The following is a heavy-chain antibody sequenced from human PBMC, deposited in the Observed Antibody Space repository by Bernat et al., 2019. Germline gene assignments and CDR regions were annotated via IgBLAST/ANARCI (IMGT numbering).Heavy chain of an antibody. J-gene: IGHJ4*02. CDR3: ARGSSDCSSSSCPYDY. Sequence: QVQLVQSGAEVKKPGSSVKVSCKASGGTFSSYAIGWVRQAPGKGPEWMGGIIPMFGKANYVQKFQGRVTINADESTSTAYMAMSSLRSEDTAVYYCARGSSDCSSSSCPYDYWGQGTLVTVSS. D-gene: IGHD2-2*01. V-gene: IGHV1-69*01. CDR2: IIPMFGKA. CDR1: GGTFSSYA.